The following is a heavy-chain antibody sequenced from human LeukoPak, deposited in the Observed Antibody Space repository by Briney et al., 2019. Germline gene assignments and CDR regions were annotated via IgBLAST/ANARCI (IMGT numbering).Heavy chain of an antibody. V-gene: IGHV4-39*01. Sequence: SETLSLTCTVSGGSISSSSYYWGWIRQPPGKGLEWIGSIYYSGSTYYNPSLKSRVTISVDTSKNQSSLKLSSVTAADTAVYYCARHVRRSAITMVRGVTLNWFDPWGQGTLVTVSS. CDR1: GGSISSSSYY. CDR2: IYYSGST. J-gene: IGHJ5*02. CDR3: ARHVRRSAITMVRGVTLNWFDP. D-gene: IGHD3-10*01.